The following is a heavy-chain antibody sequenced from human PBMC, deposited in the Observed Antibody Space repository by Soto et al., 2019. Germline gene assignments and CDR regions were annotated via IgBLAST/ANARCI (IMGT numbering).Heavy chain of an antibody. CDR1: GYTFTSYA. CDR3: ARGGIFDSSGYYYFSAFDI. D-gene: IGHD3-22*01. CDR2: INAGNGNT. V-gene: IGHV1-3*01. Sequence: ASVKVSCKASGYTFTSYAMHWVRQAPGQRLEWMGWINAGNGNTKYSQKYQGRVTITRDTSASTAYMELSSLGSEDTAVYYCARGGIFDSSGYYYFSAFDIWGQGTMVTVSS. J-gene: IGHJ3*02.